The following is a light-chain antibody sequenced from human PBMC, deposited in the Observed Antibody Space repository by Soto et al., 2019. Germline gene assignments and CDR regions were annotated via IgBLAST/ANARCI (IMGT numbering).Light chain of an antibody. J-gene: IGKJ5*01. Sequence: IVMTQSPSTLSFSPWERATVSCVASQSISTKLAWYQQKPGQAPRLLIYRTSNRATGIPDRFSGSGSGTDFPLTISSLEPEDFAVYYCQQRGDWPPITFGQGTRLEI. CDR1: QSISTK. V-gene: IGKV3-11*01. CDR3: QQRGDWPPIT. CDR2: RTS.